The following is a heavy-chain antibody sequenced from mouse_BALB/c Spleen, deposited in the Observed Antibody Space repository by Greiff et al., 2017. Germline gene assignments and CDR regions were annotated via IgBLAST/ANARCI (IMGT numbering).Heavy chain of an antibody. V-gene: IGHV1S81*02. D-gene: IGHD2-4*01. CDR1: GYTFTSYW. J-gene: IGHJ4*01. CDR3: ARSNDYDGYYYAMDY. Sequence: VQLQQPGAELVKPGASVKLSCKASGYTFTSYWMHWVKQRPGQGLEWIGEINPSNGRTNYNEKFKSKATLTVDKSSSTAYMQLSSLTSEDSAVYYCARSNDYDGYYYAMDYWGQGTSVTVSS. CDR2: INPSNGRT.